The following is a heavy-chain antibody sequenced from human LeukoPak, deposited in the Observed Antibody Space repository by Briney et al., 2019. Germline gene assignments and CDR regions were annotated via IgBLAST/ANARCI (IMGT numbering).Heavy chain of an antibody. Sequence: ASVKVSCKASGYTFTGYYMHWVRQAPGQGLEWMGWINPNSGGTNYAQKFQGWVTMTGDTSISTAYMELSRLRSDDTAVYYCARGKDCSSTSCYFYYYGMDVWGQGTTVTVSS. V-gene: IGHV1-2*04. CDR1: GYTFTGYY. D-gene: IGHD2-2*01. CDR3: ARGKDCSSTSCYFYYYGMDV. CDR2: INPNSGGT. J-gene: IGHJ6*02.